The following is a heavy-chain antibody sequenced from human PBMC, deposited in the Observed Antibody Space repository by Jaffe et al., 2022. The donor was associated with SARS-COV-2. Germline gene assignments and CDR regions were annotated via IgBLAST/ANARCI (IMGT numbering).Heavy chain of an antibody. Sequence: EVQVLESGGGLAQPGGSLRLSCAASGFTFSSYAMNWVRQAPGKGLEWVSSITGSTGSIKYADSVRGRFTISRDNSKNTVYLQMDSLRAEDTAVYYCAKSLTGAGGYFDYWGQGTLVTVSS. V-gene: IGHV3-23*01. CDR2: ITGSTGSI. CDR1: GFTFSSYA. D-gene: IGHD3-16*01. CDR3: AKSLTGAGGYFDY. J-gene: IGHJ4*02.